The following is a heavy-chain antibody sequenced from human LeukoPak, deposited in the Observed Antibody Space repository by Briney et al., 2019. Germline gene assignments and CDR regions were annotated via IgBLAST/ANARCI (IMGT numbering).Heavy chain of an antibody. J-gene: IGHJ6*03. CDR3: AREGTYCGGDCYSPYYYYSYIYV. D-gene: IGHD2-21*02. CDR1: GFTFSSYW. V-gene: IGHV3-74*01. Sequence: GGSLRLSCAASGFTFSSYWMDWVRHAPGKGLVWVSRINSDGSSTIYADSVKGRFTISRDNAKNTLYLQMHSLRAEGTAVYYCAREGTYCGGDCYSPYYYYSYIYVWGKGTTVTVSS. CDR2: INSDGSST.